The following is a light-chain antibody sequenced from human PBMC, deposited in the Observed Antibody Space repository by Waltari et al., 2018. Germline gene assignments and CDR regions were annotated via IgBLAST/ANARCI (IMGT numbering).Light chain of an antibody. V-gene: IGKV4-1*01. J-gene: IGKJ4*01. CDR1: QSVLYSSNNKDY. CDR3: QQYYGTPLT. Sequence: DIVMTQSPHSLAVSLGERATINCKSSQSVLYSSNNKDYLAWYQQKPGQPPKLLIYWASTRESGVPDRFRGSGSETEFTPTISSLQAEDVAVYYCQQYYGTPLTFGGGTKVEVK. CDR2: WAS.